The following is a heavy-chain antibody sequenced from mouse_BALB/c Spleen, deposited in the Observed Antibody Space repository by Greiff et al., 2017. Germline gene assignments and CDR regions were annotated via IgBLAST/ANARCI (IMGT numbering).Heavy chain of an antibody. V-gene: IGHV1S81*02. D-gene: IGHD2-4*01. J-gene: IGHJ2*01. CDR2: INPSNGRT. CDR1: GYTFTSYW. Sequence: VQLQQPGAELVKPGASVKLSCKASGYTFTSYWMHWVKQRPGQGLEWIGEINPSNGRTNYNEKFKSKATLTVDKSSSTAYMQLSSLTSEDSAVYYCARGGITTFFDYWGQGTTLTVSS. CDR3: ARGGITTFFDY.